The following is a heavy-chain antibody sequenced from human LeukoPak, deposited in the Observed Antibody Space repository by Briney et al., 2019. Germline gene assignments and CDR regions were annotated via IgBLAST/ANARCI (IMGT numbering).Heavy chain of an antibody. CDR3: ARDNSVEDIAWWFDP. D-gene: IGHD4-23*01. CDR1: GFTFSSYE. J-gene: IGHJ5*02. CDR2: ISSSGSTI. Sequence: GGSLRLSCAASGFTFSSYEMNWVRQAPGKGLEWVSYISSSGSTIYYADSAKGRFTISRDNARNSLYLQMNSLRAEDTAVYYCARDNSVEDIAWWFDPWGQGTLVTVSP. V-gene: IGHV3-48*03.